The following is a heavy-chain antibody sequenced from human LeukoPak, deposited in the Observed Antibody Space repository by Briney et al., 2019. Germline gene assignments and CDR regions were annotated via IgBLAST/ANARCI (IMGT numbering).Heavy chain of an antibody. CDR3: EREVTGTTYYYMDV. Sequence: PSETLSLTCTVSGGSISSYYWSWIRQPPGKGLEWMWYIYYSGITNYNPSLKRRVTISVDTFKNQFSLKLSSVTAADTRVYYCEREVTGTTYYYMDVWGKGTTVTVSS. D-gene: IGHD1-7*01. CDR1: GGSISSYY. V-gene: IGHV4-59*01. CDR2: IYYSGIT. J-gene: IGHJ6*03.